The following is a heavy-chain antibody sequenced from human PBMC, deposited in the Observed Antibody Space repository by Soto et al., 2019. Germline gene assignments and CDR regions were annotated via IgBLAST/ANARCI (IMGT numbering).Heavy chain of an antibody. CDR1: GYTFTSYC. J-gene: IGHJ6*02. V-gene: IGHV1-18*01. CDR2: ISAYNGNT. D-gene: IGHD1-7*01. Sequence: ASVKVSCKASGYTFTSYCISWVRQAPGQGLEWMGWISAYNGNTNYAQKLQGRVTMTTDTSTSTAYMELRSLRSDDTAVYYCARESPLGITGTTQGYYYYGMDVWGQGTTVTVSS. CDR3: ARESPLGITGTTQGYYYYGMDV.